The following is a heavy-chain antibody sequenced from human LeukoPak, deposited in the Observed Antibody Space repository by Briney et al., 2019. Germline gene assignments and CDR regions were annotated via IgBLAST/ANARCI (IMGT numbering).Heavy chain of an antibody. D-gene: IGHD5-12*01. Sequence: ASVKISCKASGYTFTDYYIHWVRQAPGQGLEWMGWINPNSGGTNYAQKFQGWVTMTRDTSISTAYMELSRLRSDDTAVYYCASSFGSGYDGFDYWGQGTLVTVSS. CDR1: GYTFTDYY. CDR2: INPNSGGT. J-gene: IGHJ4*02. V-gene: IGHV1-2*04. CDR3: ASSFGSGYDGFDY.